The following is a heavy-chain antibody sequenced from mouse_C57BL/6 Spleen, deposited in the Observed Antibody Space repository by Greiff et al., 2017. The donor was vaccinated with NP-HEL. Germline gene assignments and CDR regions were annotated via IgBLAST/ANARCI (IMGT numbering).Heavy chain of an antibody. V-gene: IGHV5-4*01. D-gene: IGHD1-1*01. Sequence: EVNLVESGGGLVKPGGSLKLSCAASGFTFSSYAMSWVRQTPEKRLEWVATISDGGSYTYYPDNVKGRFTISRDNAKNNLYLQMSHLKSEDTAMYYCAREVGNFLITTLRYFDVWGTGTTVTVSS. CDR2: ISDGGSYT. CDR3: AREVGNFLITTLRYFDV. J-gene: IGHJ1*03. CDR1: GFTFSSYA.